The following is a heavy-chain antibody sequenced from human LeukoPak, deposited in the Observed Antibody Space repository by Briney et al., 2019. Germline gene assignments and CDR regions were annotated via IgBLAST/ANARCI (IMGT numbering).Heavy chain of an antibody. CDR2: ISGSGGST. Sequence: PGGSLRFSCAASGFTFSSFAMNWVRQAPGKGLEWVSVISGSGGSTYYADSVKGRFTISRDNSKNTLYLQMNSLRAEDTAVYCCVKDRSGGYRVFYHWGQGTLVTVSS. CDR3: VKDRSGGYRVFYH. CDR1: GFTFSSFA. V-gene: IGHV3-23*01. J-gene: IGHJ4*02. D-gene: IGHD6-19*01.